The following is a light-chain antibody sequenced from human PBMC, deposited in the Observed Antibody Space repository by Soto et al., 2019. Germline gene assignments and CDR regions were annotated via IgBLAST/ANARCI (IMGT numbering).Light chain of an antibody. J-gene: IGLJ1*01. V-gene: IGLV2-14*03. CDR1: SSDVGGYNY. CDR3: CSYTSSSTPWV. Sequence: QSALTQPASVSGSPGQSITISCTGTSSDVGGYNYVSWYQQHPGKAPKLMIYDVSDRPSGVSNRFSASKSGNTASLTISELQAEDEADYYCCSYTSSSTPWVFGTGTKVTV. CDR2: DVS.